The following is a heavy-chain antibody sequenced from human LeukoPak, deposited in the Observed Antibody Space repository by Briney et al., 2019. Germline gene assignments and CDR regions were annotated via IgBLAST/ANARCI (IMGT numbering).Heavy chain of an antibody. CDR2: IYTSGST. D-gene: IGHD5-24*01. Sequence: SETLSLTCTVSGGSISSYYWSWIRQPAGKGLEWIGRIYTSGSTNYNPSLKSRVTMSVDTSKNQFSLKLSSVTAADTAVYYCARAADGYNLGGYYFDYWGQGTLVTVSS. CDR3: ARAADGYNLGGYYFDY. CDR1: GGSISSYY. V-gene: IGHV4-4*07. J-gene: IGHJ4*02.